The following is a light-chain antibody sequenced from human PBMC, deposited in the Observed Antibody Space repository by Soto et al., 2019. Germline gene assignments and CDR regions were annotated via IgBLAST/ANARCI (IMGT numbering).Light chain of an antibody. CDR2: GAS. V-gene: IGKV3-15*01. Sequence: EIVMTQSPATLSVSPGERATLSCRASQSVSSNLAWYQQKPGQAPRLLVYGASTRATGIPARFSGSGSGTEFTLTISSLQSEDFAVYYCQQYNNWPPWGTFGGGTKVDIK. CDR3: QQYNNWPPWGT. J-gene: IGKJ4*01. CDR1: QSVSSN.